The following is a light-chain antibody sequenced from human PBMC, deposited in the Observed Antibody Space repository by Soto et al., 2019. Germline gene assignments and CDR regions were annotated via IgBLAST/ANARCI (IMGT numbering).Light chain of an antibody. CDR3: QQFSSSLLT. J-gene: IGKJ4*01. V-gene: IGKV3-20*01. Sequence: EFVLTQSPGTLSLSPGERATLSCRASQTVRNNYLAWYQQKPGQAPRLLIYDVSSRATGIPDRFSGGGSGTDFTLTISRLEPEDFAVYYCQQFSSSLLTFGGGTKVDIK. CDR1: QTVRNNY. CDR2: DVS.